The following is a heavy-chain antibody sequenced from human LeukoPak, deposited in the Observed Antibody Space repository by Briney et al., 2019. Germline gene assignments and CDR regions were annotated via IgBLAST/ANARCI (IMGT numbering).Heavy chain of an antibody. D-gene: IGHD5-24*01. CDR1: GFTVSTYS. J-gene: IGHJ4*02. CDR2: ISSSGSTI. Sequence: GGSLRLSCAVSGFTVSTYSMNWVRQAPGKGLEWVSYISSSGSTIYYADSVKGRFTISRDNAKNSLYLQMNSLRAEDTAVYYCARVRGWDGYEFGLNYWGQGTLVTVSP. V-gene: IGHV3-48*04. CDR3: ARVRGWDGYEFGLNY.